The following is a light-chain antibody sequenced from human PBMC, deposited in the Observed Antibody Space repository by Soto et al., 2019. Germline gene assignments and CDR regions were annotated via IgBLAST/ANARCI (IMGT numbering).Light chain of an antibody. CDR1: RSDVGYYDY. Sequence: QSVLTQPPSASGFPGQSVPISCTGTRSDVGYYDYVSWYQQHPGKAPKLVIYEVTKRPSGVPDRVSASKSGNTASLTVSGLRSEDEADYYCSSYAGSNNFVFGSGTKVTVL. V-gene: IGLV2-8*01. CDR3: SSYAGSNNFV. J-gene: IGLJ1*01. CDR2: EVT.